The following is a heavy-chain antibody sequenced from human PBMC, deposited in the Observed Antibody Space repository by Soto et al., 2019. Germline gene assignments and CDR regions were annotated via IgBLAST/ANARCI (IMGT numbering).Heavy chain of an antibody. V-gene: IGHV3-33*01. CDR1: GFTFSSYG. Sequence: QVQLVESGGGVVQPGRSLRLSCAASGFTFSSYGMHWVRQAPGKGLEWVAVIWYDGSNKYYADSVKGRFTISRDNSKNPLYLQMNSLRAEDTAVYYCARGMATVVTPDRGGMDVWGQGTTVTVSS. D-gene: IGHD4-17*01. CDR2: IWYDGSNK. CDR3: ARGMATVVTPDRGGMDV. J-gene: IGHJ6*02.